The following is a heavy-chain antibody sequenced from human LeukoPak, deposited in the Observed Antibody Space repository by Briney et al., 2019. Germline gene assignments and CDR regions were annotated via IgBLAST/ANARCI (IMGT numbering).Heavy chain of an antibody. V-gene: IGHV4-4*07. J-gene: IGHJ4*02. CDR1: GGSISSYW. D-gene: IGHD3-22*01. Sequence: SETLSLNCSVSGGSISSYWWSWIRQPAGKGLEFIGRIFTTGRTNYNPSLKSRVSMSVDTSKNKFSLELRSVTAADTAVYFCARAGYSISSYRFDYWGQGALVTVSS. CDR3: ARAGYSISSYRFDY. CDR2: IFTTGRT.